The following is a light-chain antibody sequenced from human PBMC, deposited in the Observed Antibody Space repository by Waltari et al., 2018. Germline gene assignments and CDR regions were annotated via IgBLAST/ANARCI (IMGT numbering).Light chain of an antibody. Sequence: EIVLTKSPGTLSLSPGERATLSCRASQSVSSSYLAWYQQKPGQAPRLLIYGASSWATGIPDRFSGSGSGTDFTLTISRLEPEDFAVYYCQQYGSSPPWTFGQGTKVEIK. J-gene: IGKJ1*01. CDR1: QSVSSSY. CDR3: QQYGSSPPWT. V-gene: IGKV3-20*01. CDR2: GAS.